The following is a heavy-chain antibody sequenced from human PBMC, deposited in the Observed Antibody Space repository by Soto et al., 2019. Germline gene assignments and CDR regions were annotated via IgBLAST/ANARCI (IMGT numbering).Heavy chain of an antibody. CDR1: GFTFNDYS. CDR2: ITRSSSPI. D-gene: IGHD3-10*01. V-gene: IGHV3-48*01. J-gene: IGHJ4*02. CDR3: GRVRGGGGFSH. Sequence: EVQLVESGGDLVQPGGSLRLSCTASGFTFNDYSMHWVRQAPGKGLEWISYITRSSSPIYYADSVKGRFTISRDNAKNSVFLQMNSLSAEDTGGYYCGRVRGGGGFSHWGQGTLVTVSS.